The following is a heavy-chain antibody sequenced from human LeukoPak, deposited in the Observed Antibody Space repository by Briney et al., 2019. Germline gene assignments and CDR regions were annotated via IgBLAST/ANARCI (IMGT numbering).Heavy chain of an antibody. CDR2: THYSGST. Sequence: SETLSLTCTVPGGSISNYYWNWIRQPPGKRLEWIGYTHYSGSTDKNPSLWSRVTMSVDTSKNQISLKLSSVTAADTAVYYCGRRTFYDTLTGYKYWYFDLWGRGTLVTVSS. CDR3: GRRTFYDTLTGYKYWYFDL. V-gene: IGHV4-59*01. CDR1: GGSISNYY. D-gene: IGHD3-9*01. J-gene: IGHJ2*01.